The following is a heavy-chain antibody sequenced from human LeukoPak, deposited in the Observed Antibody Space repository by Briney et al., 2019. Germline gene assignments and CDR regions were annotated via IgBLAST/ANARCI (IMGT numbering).Heavy chain of an antibody. J-gene: IGHJ3*02. CDR2: INHSGST. CDR3: ARSRSRDFWRGEKGAFDI. CDR1: GGSFSGYY. Sequence: PSETLSLPCAVYGGSFSGYYWSWIRQPPGKGLEWIGEINHSGSTNYIPSLESRVNISVDTSKNQFSLKLSSVTAADTAVYYCARSRSRDFWRGEKGAFDIWGQGTMVTVSS. D-gene: IGHD3-3*01. V-gene: IGHV4-34*01.